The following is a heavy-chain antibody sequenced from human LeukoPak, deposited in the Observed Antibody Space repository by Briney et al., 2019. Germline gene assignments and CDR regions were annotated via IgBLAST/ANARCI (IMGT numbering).Heavy chain of an antibody. D-gene: IGHD3-3*01. Sequence: GGSLKLSCAASGFTFSDSAIHWVRQPSGKGLEWVGRIKGKANSYATAYAASVKGRFTMSRDDSKNTAYLQMNSLKSEDTALYYGTGDLWSGSRDYWGQGTLVTVSS. CDR1: GFTFSDSA. CDR3: TGDLWSGSRDY. CDR2: IKGKANSYAT. V-gene: IGHV3-73*01. J-gene: IGHJ4*02.